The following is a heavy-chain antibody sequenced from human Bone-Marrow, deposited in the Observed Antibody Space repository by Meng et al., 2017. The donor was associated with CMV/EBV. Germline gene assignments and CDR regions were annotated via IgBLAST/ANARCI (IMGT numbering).Heavy chain of an antibody. D-gene: IGHD1-26*01. CDR2: ISAYNGNT. Sequence: QGQRVQSGAGGKKPGASVKGSCKASGYTFTSYGISWVRQAPGQGLEWMGWISAYNGNTNYAQKLQGRVTMTTDTSTSTAYMELRSLRSDDTAVYYCATLVGATPFDYWGQGTLVTVSS. CDR1: GYTFTSYG. J-gene: IGHJ4*02. V-gene: IGHV1-18*01. CDR3: ATLVGATPFDY.